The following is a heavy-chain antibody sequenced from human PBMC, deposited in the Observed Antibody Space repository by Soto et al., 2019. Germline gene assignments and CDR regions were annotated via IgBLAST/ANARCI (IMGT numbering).Heavy chain of an antibody. V-gene: IGHV5-51*01. CDR1: GYSFTSYL. CDR3: ARQNAFDV. Sequence: QKISYTASGYSFTSYLNGWVRQMPGKGMEWMGIIYPGNSETRYSPSFQGQVTIAADNSITTAYLQWNSLKASDTAMCSCARQNAFDVWGQGTMVTVSS. CDR2: IYPGNSET. J-gene: IGHJ3*01.